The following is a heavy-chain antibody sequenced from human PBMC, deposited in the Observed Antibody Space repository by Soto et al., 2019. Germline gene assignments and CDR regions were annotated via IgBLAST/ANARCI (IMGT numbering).Heavy chain of an antibody. J-gene: IGHJ6*02. CDR3: ATASTNYSYYYGMDA. CDR1: GYSFRSYW. D-gene: IGHD2-21*02. CDR2: IDPRDSET. Sequence: GESLKISCKGSGYSFRSYWIGWGGQMAVKGLEWMGLIDPRDSETRYSPSFQGQVTISVDKFINTAYLQWSSLKASDTAMYYCATASTNYSYYYGMDAWGQGTTVTVSS. V-gene: IGHV5-51*01.